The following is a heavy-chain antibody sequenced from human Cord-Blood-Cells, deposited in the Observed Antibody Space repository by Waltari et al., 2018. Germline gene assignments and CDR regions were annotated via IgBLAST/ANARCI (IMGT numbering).Heavy chain of an antibody. CDR2: ISSSSSYN. J-gene: IGHJ6*02. Sequence: EVQLVESGGGLVKPGGSLRLSCAASGFTFSSYRMNWVRQAPGKGLEWVSSISSSSSYNDCADSVKGRFTISRDNAKNSLYLQMNSLRAEDTAVYYCASLGRFRELRYYYYGMDVWGQGTTVTVSS. D-gene: IGHD3-10*01. CDR1: GFTFSSYR. CDR3: ASLGRFRELRYYYYGMDV. V-gene: IGHV3-21*01.